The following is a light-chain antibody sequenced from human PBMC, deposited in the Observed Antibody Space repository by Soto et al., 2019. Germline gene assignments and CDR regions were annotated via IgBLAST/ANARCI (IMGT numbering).Light chain of an antibody. V-gene: IGLV1-44*01. J-gene: IGLJ1*01. CDR2: SNN. Sequence: QSVLTQSPSASGTPGQMVTISCSGSSSNIGNNPVNWYQQLPGTAPKFLFYSNNQRPSGIPDRFSGSKSGTSASLAISGLQSEDEADYYCAAWDDSLNGYVFGTGTKVTVL. CDR1: SSNIGNNP. CDR3: AAWDDSLNGYV.